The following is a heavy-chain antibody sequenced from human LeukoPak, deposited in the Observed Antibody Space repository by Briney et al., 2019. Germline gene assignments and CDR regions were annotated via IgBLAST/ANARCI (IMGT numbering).Heavy chain of an antibody. V-gene: IGHV4-61*02. CDR3: AGGDFWSGYFY. CDR2: IYTSGST. J-gene: IGHJ4*02. CDR1: GGSISSGSYY. Sequence: SETLSLTCTVSGGSISSGSYYWSWIRQPAGQGLEWIGRIYTSGSTNYNPSLKSRVTISVDTSKNQFSLKLSSVTAADTAVYYCAGGDFWSGYFYWGQGTLVTVSS. D-gene: IGHD3-3*01.